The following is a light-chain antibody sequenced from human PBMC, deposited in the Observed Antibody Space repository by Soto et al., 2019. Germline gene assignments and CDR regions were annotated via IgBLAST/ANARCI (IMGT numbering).Light chain of an antibody. Sequence: QSVLTQPASVSGSPGQSITISCTGTSSDVGRYNYVSWYQQYPGKAPKLIIYGVTNRPSGVSNRFSGSKSGNTASLTISGLQAEDEADYYCNSYAGTSYVFGTGTKVTV. V-gene: IGLV2-14*01. J-gene: IGLJ1*01. CDR2: GVT. CDR3: NSYAGTSYV. CDR1: SSDVGRYNY.